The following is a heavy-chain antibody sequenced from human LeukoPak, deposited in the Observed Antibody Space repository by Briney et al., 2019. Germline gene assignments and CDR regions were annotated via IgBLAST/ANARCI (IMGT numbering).Heavy chain of an antibody. V-gene: IGHV1-2*04. Sequence: ASVKVSCKASGYTFTGYYMHWVRQAPGQGLEWMGWINPNSGSTNYAQKFQGWVTMTRDTSISTACMELSRLRSDDTAVYYCARRYCSGGSCYSAFDIWGQGTMVTVSS. J-gene: IGHJ3*02. D-gene: IGHD2-15*01. CDR3: ARRYCSGGSCYSAFDI. CDR2: INPNSGST. CDR1: GYTFTGYY.